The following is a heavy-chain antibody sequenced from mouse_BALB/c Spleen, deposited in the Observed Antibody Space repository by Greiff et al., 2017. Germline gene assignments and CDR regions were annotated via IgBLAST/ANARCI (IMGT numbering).Heavy chain of an antibody. V-gene: IGHV3-2*02. Sequence: EVQGVESGPGLVKPSQSLSLTCTVTGYSITSDYAWNWIRQFPGNKLEWMGYISYSGSTSYNPSLKSRISITRDTSKNQFFLQLNSVTTEDTATYYCARGGTGFAYWGQGTLVTVSA. CDR3: ARGGTGFAY. CDR1: GYSITSDYA. D-gene: IGHD3-3*01. J-gene: IGHJ3*01. CDR2: ISYSGST.